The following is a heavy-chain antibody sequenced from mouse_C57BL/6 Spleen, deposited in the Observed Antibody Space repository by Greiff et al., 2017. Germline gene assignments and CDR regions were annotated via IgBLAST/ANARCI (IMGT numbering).Heavy chain of an antibody. CDR1: GYTFTSYW. J-gene: IGHJ3*01. CDR3: ASPIYYDYGRFAY. D-gene: IGHD2-4*01. V-gene: IGHV1-55*01. CDR2: IYPGSGST. Sequence: QVQLQQPGAELVKPGASVKMSRKASGYTFTSYWITWVKQRPGQGLEWIGDIYPGSGSTNYNEKFKSKATLTVDTSSSTAYMQLSSLTSEDSAVYYCASPIYYDYGRFAYWGQGTLVTVSA.